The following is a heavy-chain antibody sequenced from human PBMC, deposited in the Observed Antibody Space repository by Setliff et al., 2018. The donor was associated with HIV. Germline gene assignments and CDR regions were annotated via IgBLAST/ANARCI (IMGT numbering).Heavy chain of an antibody. Sequence: SVKVSCKASGGSFRNYAISWVRQAPGQGLEWMGGIIPIFGTANYAQKFQGRVTITADESTSTAYMELSSLRSEDTAVYYCARDGGYSGYQNYYGMDVWGQGTTVTVSS. CDR1: GGSFRNYA. V-gene: IGHV1-69*13. J-gene: IGHJ6*02. D-gene: IGHD5-12*01. CDR3: ARDGGYSGYQNYYGMDV. CDR2: IIPIFGTA.